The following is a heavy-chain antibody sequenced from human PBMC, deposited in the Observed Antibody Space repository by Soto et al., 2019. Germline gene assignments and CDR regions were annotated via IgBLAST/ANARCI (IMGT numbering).Heavy chain of an antibody. J-gene: IGHJ5*02. Sequence: PSETLSLTCAVSGGSIGGAGYSWSWIRQPPGGGLEWIGYIYHSGTILYNPSLKTRLTISLDMSNNKFSLTLNSVTAADAAVYYPVMAEFYSGSGNYNNLRVDPWGQGTQVNVSS. CDR3: VMAEFYSGSGNYNNLRVDP. D-gene: IGHD3-10*01. CDR2: IYHSGTI. CDR1: GGSIGGAGYS. V-gene: IGHV4-30-2*01.